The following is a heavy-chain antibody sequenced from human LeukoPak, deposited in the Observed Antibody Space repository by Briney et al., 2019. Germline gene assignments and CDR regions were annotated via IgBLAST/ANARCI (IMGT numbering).Heavy chain of an antibody. Sequence: SETLSLTCNVSGGSISSYYWSWIRQPAGKGLEWIGLIYTSGGTNYNPSLKSRVTISVDTSKNQFSLKLSSVTAADTAVYYCATGTMVRGVINGYAFDIWGQGTMVTVSS. CDR2: IYTSGGT. CDR1: GGSISSYY. V-gene: IGHV4-4*07. D-gene: IGHD3-10*01. CDR3: ATGTMVRGVINGYAFDI. J-gene: IGHJ3*02.